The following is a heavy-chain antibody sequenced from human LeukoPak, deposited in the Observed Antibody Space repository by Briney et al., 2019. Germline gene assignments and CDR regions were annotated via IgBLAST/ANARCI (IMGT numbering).Heavy chain of an antibody. CDR3: AREGGGAAPGYWFDP. CDR1: GYTFTDYY. J-gene: IGHJ5*02. CDR2: VNPNSGGT. V-gene: IGHV1-2*02. D-gene: IGHD6-13*01. Sequence: ASVKVSCKASGYTFTDYYIHWVRQAPGQGLEWMGLVNPNSGGTYYAQKSQGRVTMTRDTSIRTAYMELSGLRSDDTAVYYCAREGGGAAPGYWFDPWGQGTLVTVSS.